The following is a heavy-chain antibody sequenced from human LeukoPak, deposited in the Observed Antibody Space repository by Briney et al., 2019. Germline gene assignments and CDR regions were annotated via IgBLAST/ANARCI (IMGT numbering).Heavy chain of an antibody. CDR2: ISSSGSTI. Sequence: PGASLRLSCAASGFTFSSYEMNWVRQAPGKGLEWVSYISSSGSTIYYADSVKGRFTLSRDNAKNSLYLQMNSLRAEDTVVYYCARGTGYCLDPWGQGTLVTVSS. V-gene: IGHV3-48*03. CDR3: ARGTGYCLDP. D-gene: IGHD7-27*01. J-gene: IGHJ5*02. CDR1: GFTFSSYE.